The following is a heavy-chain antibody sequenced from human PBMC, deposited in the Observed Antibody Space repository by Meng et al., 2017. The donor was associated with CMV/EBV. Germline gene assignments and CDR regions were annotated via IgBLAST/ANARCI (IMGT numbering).Heavy chain of an antibody. CDR2: ISSSSSYI. Sequence: ESLKISCAASGFTFSSYSMNWVRQAPGQGLEWVSAISSSSSYIYYADSVKGRFTISRDNAKNSLYLQMNSLRAEDTAVYYCARDVSSSWYVEYFKHWGQGTLVTVSS. V-gene: IGHV3-21*01. CDR3: ARDVSSSWYVEYFKH. J-gene: IGHJ1*01. D-gene: IGHD6-13*01. CDR1: GFTFSSYS.